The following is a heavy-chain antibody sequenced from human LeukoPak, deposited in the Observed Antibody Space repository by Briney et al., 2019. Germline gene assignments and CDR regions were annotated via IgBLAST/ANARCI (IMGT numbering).Heavy chain of an antibody. J-gene: IGHJ3*02. CDR3: ATGPGAFDI. V-gene: IGHV1-2*06. CDR1: GYTFTDYY. CDR2: INPTSGGA. Sequence: ASVKVSCKTSGYTFTDYYMHWVRQAPGQGLEWMGRINPTSGGAIYAQKFQGRVTMTRDTSITTAYMELSRLRSDDTAVYYCATGPGAFDIWGQGTMVTVSS.